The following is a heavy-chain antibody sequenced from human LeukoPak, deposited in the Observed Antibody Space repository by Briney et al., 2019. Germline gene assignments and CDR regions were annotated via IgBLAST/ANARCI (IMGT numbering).Heavy chain of an antibody. J-gene: IGHJ6*02. Sequence: ASVKVSCKASGGTFSSYAISWVRQAPGQGLEWMGRIIPIFGIANYAQKFQGRVTITADKSTSTAYMELSSLRSEDTAVYYCARDKVLVYYYYGMDVWGQGTTVTVSS. V-gene: IGHV1-69*04. CDR3: ARDKVLVYYYYGMDV. D-gene: IGHD6-13*01. CDR1: GGTFSSYA. CDR2: IIPIFGIA.